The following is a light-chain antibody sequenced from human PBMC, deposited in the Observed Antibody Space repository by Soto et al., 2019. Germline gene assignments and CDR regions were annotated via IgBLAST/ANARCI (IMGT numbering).Light chain of an antibody. CDR1: QSISSW. CDR3: QQYNSYLVT. V-gene: IGKV1-5*03. CDR2: KAS. Sequence: DIQMTQSPSTLSASVGDRVTITCRARQSISSWLAWYQQKPGKAPKLLIYKASSLESGVPARFSGSGSGTEFTLTISSLQPDDFATYYCQQYNSYLVTFGQGTRWKSN. J-gene: IGKJ1*01.